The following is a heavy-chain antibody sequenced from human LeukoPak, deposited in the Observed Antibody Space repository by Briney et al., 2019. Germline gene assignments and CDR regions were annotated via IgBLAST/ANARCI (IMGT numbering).Heavy chain of an antibody. D-gene: IGHD5-24*01. J-gene: IGHJ4*02. CDR3: ARGQDAFKTGY. Sequence: SQTLSLTCTVPGGSLTIGSHYWTWIRQHPGKGLEWIGYIHPSGITDYNPSLQSRVTMSLDTSQNQFSLKLTSVTAADTAIYYCARGQDAFKTGYWGQGTLVTVSS. V-gene: IGHV4-31*03. CDR2: IHPSGIT. CDR1: GGSLTIGSHY.